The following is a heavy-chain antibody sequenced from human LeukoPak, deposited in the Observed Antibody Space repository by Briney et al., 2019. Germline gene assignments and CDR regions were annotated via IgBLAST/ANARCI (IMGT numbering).Heavy chain of an antibody. D-gene: IGHD3-10*01. Sequence: ASVKVSCKASGYTFTSYGISWVRQAPGQGLEWMGWISACNGNTNYAQKLQGRVTMTTDTSTSTAYMELRSLRSDDTAVYYCAREAGTYYYGWFDPWGQGTLVTVSS. CDR2: ISACNGNT. CDR3: AREAGTYYYGWFDP. CDR1: GYTFTSYG. V-gene: IGHV1-18*01. J-gene: IGHJ5*02.